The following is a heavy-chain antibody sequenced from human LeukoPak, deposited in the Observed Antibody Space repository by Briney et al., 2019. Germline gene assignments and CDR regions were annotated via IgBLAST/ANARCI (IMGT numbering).Heavy chain of an antibody. CDR1: GGSFSGYY. J-gene: IGHJ4*02. V-gene: IGHV4-34*01. Sequence: SETLSLTCAVYGGSFSGYYWSWIRQPPGKGLEWIGEISHSVSTNYNPSLMGRVSISVDTSKNQFSLKLSFVTAADTAVYYCARRGHSYDVWGQGTLLTVSS. CDR2: ISHSVST. CDR3: ARRGHSYDV. D-gene: IGHD3-16*01.